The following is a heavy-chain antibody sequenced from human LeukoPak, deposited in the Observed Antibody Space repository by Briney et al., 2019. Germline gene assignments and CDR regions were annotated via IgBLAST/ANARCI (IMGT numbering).Heavy chain of an antibody. CDR3: ARVGIVRWLRTDAFDI. J-gene: IGHJ3*02. CDR2: INPNSGGT. V-gene: IGHV1-2*02. CDR1: GYTFTGYY. Sequence: ASVKVSCKAPGYTFTGYYMHWVRQAPGQGLEWMGWINPNSGGTNYAQKFQGRVTMTRDTSISTAYMELSRLRSDDTAVYYCARVGIVRWLRTDAFDIWGQGTMVTVSS. D-gene: IGHD5-12*01.